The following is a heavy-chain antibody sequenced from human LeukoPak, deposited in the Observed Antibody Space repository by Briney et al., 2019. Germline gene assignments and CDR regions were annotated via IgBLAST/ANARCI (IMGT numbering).Heavy chain of an antibody. J-gene: IGHJ4*02. V-gene: IGHV3-23*01. Sequence: PGGSLRLSCAASGFTFSGYAMSWVRQAPGKGLEWVSTISASGDSTYYAGSVKGRFTISRDNSKNTLGLQVNSLRAEDTAIYYCANTEPGCCTTTSCLKSDYWGQGTLVTVSS. CDR1: GFTFSGYA. CDR3: ANTEPGCCTTTSCLKSDY. D-gene: IGHD2-2*01. CDR2: ISASGDST.